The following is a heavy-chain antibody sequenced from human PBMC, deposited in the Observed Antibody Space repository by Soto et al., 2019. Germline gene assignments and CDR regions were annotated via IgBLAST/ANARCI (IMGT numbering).Heavy chain of an antibody. Sequence: EVQLVESGGGLVKPGGSLRLSCAASGFTFSNAWMSWVRQAPGKGLEWVGRIKRKTDGGTTDYAAPVKGRFTISRDDSKHTLYLQMNSLKTEDTAVYYCWGGDAYWGQGTLVTVSS. CDR1: GFTFSNAW. D-gene: IGHD7-27*01. CDR3: WGGDAY. V-gene: IGHV3-15*01. J-gene: IGHJ4*02. CDR2: IKRKTDGGTT.